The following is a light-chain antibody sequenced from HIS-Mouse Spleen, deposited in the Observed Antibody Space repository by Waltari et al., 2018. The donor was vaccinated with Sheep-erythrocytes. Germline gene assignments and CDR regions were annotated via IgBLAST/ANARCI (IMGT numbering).Light chain of an antibody. CDR1: SSDVGGYNY. CDR3: SSFTSSSTLV. Sequence: QSALTQPASVSGSPGQSITISCTGTSSDVGGYNYVSWYQQHPGKAPKLMIYDVTNRPSGGSNRFAGSKAGNTASLTISGLQAEDGADYYCSSFTSSSTLVFGTGTKVTVL. CDR2: DVT. J-gene: IGLJ1*01. V-gene: IGLV2-14*03.